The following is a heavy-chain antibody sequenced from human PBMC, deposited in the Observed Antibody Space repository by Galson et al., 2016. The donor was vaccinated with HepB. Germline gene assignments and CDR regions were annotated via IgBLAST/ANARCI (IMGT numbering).Heavy chain of an antibody. V-gene: IGHV1-69*13. Sequence: SVKVSCKASGDTFTSYPITWVRQVPGQGLEWMGGIIPVFGTANYAQKFQGRVTITANESTNTAYMELRSLRSEDTAVYYCAKMSQTWYAPKDWFDPWGQGTLVTVSS. CDR1: GDTFTSYP. CDR2: IIPVFGTA. J-gene: IGHJ5*02. D-gene: IGHD6-13*01. CDR3: AKMSQTWYAPKDWFDP.